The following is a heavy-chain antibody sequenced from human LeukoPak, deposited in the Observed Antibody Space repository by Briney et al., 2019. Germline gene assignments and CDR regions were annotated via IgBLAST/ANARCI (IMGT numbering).Heavy chain of an antibody. Sequence: SETLSLTCTVSGGSISSYYWSWIRQPAGKGLEWIGRIYTSGSTNYNPSLKSRVTMSVDTSKNQFSLKLSSVTAADTAVYYCASYGRPYYGSGSYYTFTDAFDIWGQGTMVTVSS. CDR1: GGSISSYY. J-gene: IGHJ3*02. CDR3: ASYGRPYYGSGSYYTFTDAFDI. CDR2: IYTSGST. D-gene: IGHD3-10*01. V-gene: IGHV4-4*07.